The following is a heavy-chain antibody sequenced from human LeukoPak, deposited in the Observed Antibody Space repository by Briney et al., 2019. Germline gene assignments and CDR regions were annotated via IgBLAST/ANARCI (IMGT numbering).Heavy chain of an antibody. Sequence: GASVKVPCKTSGYSFTDYIIAWVRQAPGQGLEWLGWIGTYDGHTSYAQKVQGRVTMTTDTSATTAYLELRSLTSDDTALYYCARLMDNNYDGSAFDYWGQGTLVTVSS. CDR2: IGTYDGHT. J-gene: IGHJ4*02. D-gene: IGHD3-22*01. V-gene: IGHV1-18*01. CDR3: ARLMDNNYDGSAFDY. CDR1: GYSFTDYI.